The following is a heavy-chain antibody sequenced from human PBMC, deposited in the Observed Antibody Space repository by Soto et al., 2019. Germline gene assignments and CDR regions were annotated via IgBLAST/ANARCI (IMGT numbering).Heavy chain of an antibody. Sequence: VKVSCKASGYTFTSYDINWVRQATGQGLEWMGWMNPNSGNTGYAQKFQGRVTMTEDTSTDTAYMELSSLRSEDTAVYYCATEYYYDSSGPMRAFDIWGQGTMVTVSS. D-gene: IGHD3-22*01. J-gene: IGHJ3*02. CDR3: ATEYYYDSSGPMRAFDI. CDR1: GYTFTSYD. CDR2: MNPNSGNT. V-gene: IGHV1-8*01.